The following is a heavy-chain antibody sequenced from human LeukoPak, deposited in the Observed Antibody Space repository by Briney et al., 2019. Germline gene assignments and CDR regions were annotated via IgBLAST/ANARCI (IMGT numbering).Heavy chain of an antibody. J-gene: IGHJ5*02. D-gene: IGHD1-1*01. Sequence: GGSLRLSCAASGFTFNIYGMSWVRQAPGKGLEWVSTISGGGENTHYADSVKGRFTVSRDNSKNTMYLQMNNRRGDDTALYYCTKDVGPGYDWFDPWGQGTQVTVSS. CDR1: GFTFNIYG. CDR2: ISGGGENT. CDR3: TKDVGPGYDWFDP. V-gene: IGHV3-23*01.